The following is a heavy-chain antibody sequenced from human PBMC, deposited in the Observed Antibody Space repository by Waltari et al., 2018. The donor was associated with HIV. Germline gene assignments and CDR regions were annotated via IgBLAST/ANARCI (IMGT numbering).Heavy chain of an antibody. Sequence: QVQLQESGPGLVKPSETLSLTCTVSGGSINNYYWSWIRQPPGKGLECIGYIFYTGITNYNPSLKSRVTLSVDTSKNQISLKLSSVTAADTAVYYCARVPRVREDYFDYWGQGTPVTVSS. CDR3: ARVPRVREDYFDY. CDR2: IFYTGIT. D-gene: IGHD3-3*01. J-gene: IGHJ4*02. V-gene: IGHV4-59*01. CDR1: GGSINNYY.